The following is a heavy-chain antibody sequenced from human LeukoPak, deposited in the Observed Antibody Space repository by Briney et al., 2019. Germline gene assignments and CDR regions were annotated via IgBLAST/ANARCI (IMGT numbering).Heavy chain of an antibody. CDR1: GDSINSFY. V-gene: IGHV4-4*07. Sequence: SETLSLTCTVSGDSINSFYWNWIRHPAGKGLEWIGRIYSSGTTNYNPSLKSRVTMSLDTSRKQFSLKLSSVTAADTAVYYCARATSGSYSSRYYYFYMDVWGKGTTVTVSS. CDR2: IYSSGTT. D-gene: IGHD1-26*01. CDR3: ARATSGSYSSRYYYFYMDV. J-gene: IGHJ6*03.